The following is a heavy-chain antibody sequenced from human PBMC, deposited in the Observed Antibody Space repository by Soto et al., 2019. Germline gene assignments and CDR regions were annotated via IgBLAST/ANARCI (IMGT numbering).Heavy chain of an antibody. CDR1: GGSISSGGYY. CDR2: IYYSGST. Sequence: SETLSLTCTVSGGSISSGGYYWSWIRQHPGKGLEWIGYIYYSGSTYYNPSLKSRVTISVDTSKNQFSLKLSSVTAADTAVYYCARDPSYYGSGGNYYYGMDVWGQGTTVTV. V-gene: IGHV4-31*03. CDR3: ARDPSYYGSGGNYYYGMDV. D-gene: IGHD3-10*01. J-gene: IGHJ6*02.